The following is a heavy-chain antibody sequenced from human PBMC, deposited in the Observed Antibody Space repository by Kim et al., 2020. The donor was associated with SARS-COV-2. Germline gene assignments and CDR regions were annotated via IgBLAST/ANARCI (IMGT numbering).Heavy chain of an antibody. Sequence: SETLSLTCAVSGGSISSGGYSWSWIRQPPGKGLEWIGYIYHSGSTYYNPSLKSRVTISVDRSKNQFSLKLSSVTAADTAVYYCARVYSSSWIDYWGQGTLVTVSS. V-gene: IGHV4-30-2*01. CDR2: IYHSGST. CDR1: GGSISSGGYS. D-gene: IGHD6-13*01. J-gene: IGHJ4*02. CDR3: ARVYSSSWIDY.